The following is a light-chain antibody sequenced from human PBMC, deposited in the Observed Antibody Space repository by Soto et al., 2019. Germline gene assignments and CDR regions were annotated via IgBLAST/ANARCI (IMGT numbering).Light chain of an antibody. CDR2: KAS. CDR1: QSVDTG. Sequence: DIQMTQSPSALSASVGDTVTITCRASQSVDTGLAWYQQKPGKAPHLLIYKASRLETGVPSRFSGSGSVTDYTLTITGLQPDDFATYYCQQFYRYPWTFGQGTKVEI. J-gene: IGKJ1*01. CDR3: QQFYRYPWT. V-gene: IGKV1-5*03.